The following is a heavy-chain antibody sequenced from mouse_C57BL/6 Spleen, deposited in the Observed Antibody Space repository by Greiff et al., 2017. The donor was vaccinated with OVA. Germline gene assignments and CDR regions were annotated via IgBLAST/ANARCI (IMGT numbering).Heavy chain of an antibody. J-gene: IGHJ4*01. CDR3: ARREITTVMDY. Sequence: VQLKQSGPGLVQPSQSLSITCTVSGFSLTSYGVHWVRQSPGKGLEWLGVIWSGGSTDYNAAFISRRSISKDNSKSQVFFKMNSLPADDTAIYYCARREITTVMDYWGQGTSVTVSS. CDR1: GFSLTSYG. V-gene: IGHV2-2*01. D-gene: IGHD2-4*01. CDR2: IWSGGST.